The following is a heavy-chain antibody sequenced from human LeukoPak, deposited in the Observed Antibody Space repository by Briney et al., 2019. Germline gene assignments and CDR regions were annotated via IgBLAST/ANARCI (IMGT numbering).Heavy chain of an antibody. CDR1: GYTFTSYA. D-gene: IGHD6-19*01. CDR3: ARAKRGSGWYIVDY. CDR2: INPNSGGT. V-gene: IGHV1-2*02. J-gene: IGHJ4*02. Sequence: GASVKVSCKASGYTFTSYAMHWVRQAPGQGLEWMGWINPNSGGTNYAQKFQGRVTMTRDTSISTAYMELSRLRSDDTAVYYCARAKRGSGWYIVDYWGQGTLVTVSS.